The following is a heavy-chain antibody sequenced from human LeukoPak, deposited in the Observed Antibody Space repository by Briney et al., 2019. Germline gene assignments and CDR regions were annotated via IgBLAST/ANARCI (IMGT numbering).Heavy chain of an antibody. CDR2: INPNSGGT. J-gene: IGHJ6*02. V-gene: IGHV1-2*04. Sequence: ASVKVSCKASGYTFTGYYMHWVRQAPGQGLEWMGWINPNSGGTNYAQKFQGWVTMTRDTSISTAYMELSRLRSDDTTVYYCAREGRALYHGMDVWGQGTTVTVSS. CDR1: GYTFTGYY. CDR3: AREGRALYHGMDV.